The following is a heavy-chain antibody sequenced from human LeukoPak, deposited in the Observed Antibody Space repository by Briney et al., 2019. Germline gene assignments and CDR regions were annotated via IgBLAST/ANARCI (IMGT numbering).Heavy chain of an antibody. J-gene: IGHJ3*02. CDR3: AYRGGQWRPYGFDM. CDR2: IKQDGSEK. D-gene: IGHD6-19*01. V-gene: IGHV3-7*01. Sequence: GGSLRLSCAASGFTFSRYWMSWVRQAPGKGLEWVANIKQDGSEKYYVDSVKGRFTISRDNAENSLYLQMNSLRAEDTAIYYCAYRGGQWRPYGFDMWGQGTMVTVSS. CDR1: GFTFSRYW.